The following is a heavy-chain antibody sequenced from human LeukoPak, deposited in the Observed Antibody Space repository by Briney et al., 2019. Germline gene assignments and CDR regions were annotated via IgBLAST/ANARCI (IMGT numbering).Heavy chain of an antibody. Sequence: SETLSLTCTVSGGSISSGSYYWSWIRQPAGKGLEWIGRIYTSGSTNYNPSLKSRVTISVDTSKNQFSLKLSSVTAADAAVYYCARGGAVAGTGYWGQGTLVTVSS. CDR1: GGSISSGSYY. CDR3: ARGGAVAGTGY. CDR2: IYTSGST. J-gene: IGHJ4*02. V-gene: IGHV4-61*02. D-gene: IGHD6-19*01.